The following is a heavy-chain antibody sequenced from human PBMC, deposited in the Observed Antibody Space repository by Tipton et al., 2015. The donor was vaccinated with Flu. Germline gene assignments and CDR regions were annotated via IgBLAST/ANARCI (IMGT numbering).Heavy chain of an antibody. CDR3: ASSLTRKYYYYYMDV. D-gene: IGHD3-3*01. CDR2: IKQDGSEK. J-gene: IGHJ6*03. Sequence: SLRLSCAASGFTFSSYWMGWVRQAPGKGLEWVANIKQDGSEKYYVDSVKGRFTISRDNAKNSLYLQMNSLRAEDTAVYYCASSLTRKYYYYYMDVWGKGTTVTVSS. V-gene: IGHV3-7*01. CDR1: GFTFSSYW.